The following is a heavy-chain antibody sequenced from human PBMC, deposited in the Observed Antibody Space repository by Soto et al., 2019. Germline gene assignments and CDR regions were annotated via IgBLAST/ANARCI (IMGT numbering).Heavy chain of an antibody. CDR3: ARIWFGELLYTFDY. D-gene: IGHD3-10*01. V-gene: IGHV4-39*01. CDR1: GGSISSSSYY. CDR2: IYYSGST. J-gene: IGHJ4*02. Sequence: QLQLQESGPGLVKPSETLSLTCTVSGGSISSSSYYWGWIRQPPGKGLEWIGSIYYSGSTYYNPSLKRRVTISGDTSKNQFSLKLSSVTAADTAVYYCARIWFGELLYTFDYWGQGTLVTVSS.